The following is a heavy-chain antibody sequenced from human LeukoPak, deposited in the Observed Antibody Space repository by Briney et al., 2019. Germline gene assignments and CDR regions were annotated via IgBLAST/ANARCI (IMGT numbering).Heavy chain of an antibody. J-gene: IGHJ4*02. CDR2: IYYTGST. CDR3: ARHRAYSSSSPFDY. CDR1: GGSISSLY. D-gene: IGHD6-6*01. Sequence: SETLSLTCSVSGGSISSLYWSWIGQPPGKGLEGRGYIYYTGSTNYNHSLTSRGTIFIEMSKNQFSLRLSSVTAADTAVYYCARHRAYSSSSPFDYWGQGTLVTVSS. V-gene: IGHV4-59*08.